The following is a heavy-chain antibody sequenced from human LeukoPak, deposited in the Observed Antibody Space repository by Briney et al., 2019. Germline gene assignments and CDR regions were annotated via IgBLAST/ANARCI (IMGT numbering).Heavy chain of an antibody. Sequence: SETLSLTCTVSGYSISSGYHWGWIRQPPGKGLDWIGSIYIGGTTFHNPSLKSRVTISLDTSKHQFSLGLSSVTAADTAVYHCARSGDKGYCSTTSCYGFDYWGQGILVTVSS. V-gene: IGHV4-38-2*02. CDR3: ARSGDKGYCSTTSCYGFDY. CDR2: IYIGGTT. J-gene: IGHJ4*02. D-gene: IGHD2-2*01. CDR1: GYSISSGYH.